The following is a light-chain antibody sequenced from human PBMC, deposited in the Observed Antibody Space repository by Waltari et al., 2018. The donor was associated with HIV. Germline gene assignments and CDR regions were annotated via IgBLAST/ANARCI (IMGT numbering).Light chain of an antibody. CDR2: CTS. Sequence: QAVVTQEPSLTVSPGGTVTLTCGSSTGAVTSGHYPYWFQQKPGQAPRTLIYCTSNKHSWTPARFSGSLLGGKAALTLSGAQPEDEAEYYCLLSYSGARPVVFGGGTKLTVL. J-gene: IGLJ2*01. CDR1: TGAVTSGHY. V-gene: IGLV7-46*01. CDR3: LLSYSGARPVV.